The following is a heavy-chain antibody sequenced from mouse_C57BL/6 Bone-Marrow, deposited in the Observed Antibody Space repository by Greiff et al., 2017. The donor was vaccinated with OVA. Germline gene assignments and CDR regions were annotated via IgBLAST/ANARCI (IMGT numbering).Heavy chain of an antibody. CDR1: GYSITSGYY. V-gene: IGHV3-6*01. J-gene: IGHJ1*03. CDR3: ARGDGYPYWYFDV. Sequence: DVQLQESGPGLVKPSQSLSLTCSVTGYSITSGYYWNWIRQFPGNKLEWMGYISYDGSNNYNPSLKNRISITRDTSKNQFFLKLNSVTTEDTATYYCARGDGYPYWYFDVWGTGTTVTVSS. D-gene: IGHD2-3*01. CDR2: ISYDGSN.